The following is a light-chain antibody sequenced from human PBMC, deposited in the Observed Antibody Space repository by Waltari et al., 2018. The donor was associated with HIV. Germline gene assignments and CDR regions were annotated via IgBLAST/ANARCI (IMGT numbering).Light chain of an antibody. CDR1: SSNVWGYDY. V-gene: IGLV2-8*01. CDR2: EVS. Sequence: QSALTQPPSASGSPGQSVTISCSGTSSNVWGYDYVPGYQQHPGKAPKLMIYEVSTRPSGVPDRFSGSKSGNTASLTVSGLQAEDEADYYCSSHAGSNNYVFGTGTKVTVL. J-gene: IGLJ1*01. CDR3: SSHAGSNNYV.